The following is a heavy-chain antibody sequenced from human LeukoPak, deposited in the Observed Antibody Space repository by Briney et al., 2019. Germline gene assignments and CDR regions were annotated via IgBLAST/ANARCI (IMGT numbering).Heavy chain of an antibody. CDR2: ISGSGGSI. V-gene: IGHV3-23*01. J-gene: IGHJ5*02. CDR1: GLTFSTSG. CDR3: AKEADYGDWSDP. Sequence: PVGSLRLSCAASGLTFSTSGFNWVRQAPGKGLEWVSGISGSGGSIYYADSVKGRFTISRDNSKNTLYLQMNSLRAEDTAVYYCAKEADYGDWSDPWGQGTLVTVSS. D-gene: IGHD4-17*01.